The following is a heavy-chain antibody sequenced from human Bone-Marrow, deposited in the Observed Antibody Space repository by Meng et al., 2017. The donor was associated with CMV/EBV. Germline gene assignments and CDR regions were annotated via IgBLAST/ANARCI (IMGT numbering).Heavy chain of an antibody. J-gene: IGHJ4*02. CDR1: GGTFSSYA. CDR2: IIPMLGIA. Sequence: SVKVSCKASGGTFSSYAINWVRQAPGQGLEWMGGIIPMLGIANYAQNFQDRVTITADKSTSTAYMELSSLRSEDTAVYYCARDTNWSGCFDWGQGTLVTVSS. V-gene: IGHV1-69*10. D-gene: IGHD3-3*01. CDR3: ARDTNWSGCFD.